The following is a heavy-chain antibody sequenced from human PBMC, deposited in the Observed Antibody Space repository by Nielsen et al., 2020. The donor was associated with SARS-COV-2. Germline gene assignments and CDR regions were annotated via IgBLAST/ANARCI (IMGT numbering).Heavy chain of an antibody. CDR3: ASGDAALFDY. D-gene: IGHD2-15*01. CDR2: INADGSIR. Sequence: GESLKISCAASGFTFSSFWMHWVRQTPGKGLVWVSRINADGSIRTYADSVKGRFTISRDNAKNTLYLQMNSLRAEDTAVYYCASGDAALFDYWGQGTLVTVSS. CDR1: GFTFSSFW. V-gene: IGHV3-74*01. J-gene: IGHJ4*02.